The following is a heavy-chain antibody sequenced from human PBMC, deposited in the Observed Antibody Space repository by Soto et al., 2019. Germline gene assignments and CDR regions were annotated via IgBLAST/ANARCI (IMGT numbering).Heavy chain of an antibody. D-gene: IGHD3-22*01. CDR1: GGTFSSYA. J-gene: IGHJ3*02. V-gene: IGHV1-69*06. Sequence: GASVKVSCQASGGTFSSYAISWVRQAPGQGAEWMGGIIPIVGTANYAQKFQGRVTITADKSTSTAYMELSSVRSEDTAVYYCARVSYYDSSGYQAQRAFDIWGQGTMVTVSS. CDR3: ARVSYYDSSGYQAQRAFDI. CDR2: IIPIVGTA.